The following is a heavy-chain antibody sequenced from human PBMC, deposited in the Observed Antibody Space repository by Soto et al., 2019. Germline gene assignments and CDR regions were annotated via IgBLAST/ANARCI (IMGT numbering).Heavy chain of an antibody. CDR2: IYHGGST. V-gene: IGHV4-38-2*01. D-gene: IGHD3-22*01. J-gene: IGHJ5*02. Sequence: SETLSLTCAVSGYSISSGYYWGWLRQPPGKGLEWIGIIYHGGSTSYNPSLNSRVILSIDMTNNHVSLILNSVTAADTAVYYCARVGPWVPYYYDSSPYTFENWFDPWGQGTLVTVSS. CDR3: ARVGPWVPYYYDSSPYTFENWFDP. CDR1: GYSISSGYY.